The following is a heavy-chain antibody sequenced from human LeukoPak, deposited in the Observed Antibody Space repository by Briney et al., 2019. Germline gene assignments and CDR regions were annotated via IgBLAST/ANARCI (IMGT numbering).Heavy chain of an antibody. V-gene: IGHV4-59*08. CDR2: IYYSGST. D-gene: IGHD2-15*01. Sequence: SETLSLTCTVPGGSISSYYWSWIRQPPGKGLEWIGYIYYSGSTNYNPSLKSRVTISVDTSKNQFSLKLSSVTAADTAVYYCARHRYCSGGSCYSGYYYYGMDVWGQGTTVTVSS. J-gene: IGHJ6*02. CDR1: GGSISSYY. CDR3: ARHRYCSGGSCYSGYYYYGMDV.